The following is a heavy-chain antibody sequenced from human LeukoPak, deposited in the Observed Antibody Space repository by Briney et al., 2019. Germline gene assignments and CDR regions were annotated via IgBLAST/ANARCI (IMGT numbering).Heavy chain of an antibody. Sequence: GGSLRLSCAASGFTFSSYAMHWVRQAPGKGLEWVAVISSDGSNEYYADSVKGRFTISRDNSKNTLYLQMNSLRAEDTAVYYCAKGSKLLVITRDHHMDVWGKGTTVTISS. CDR3: AKGSKLLVITRDHHMDV. D-gene: IGHD3-22*01. CDR2: ISSDGSNE. J-gene: IGHJ6*03. CDR1: GFTFSSYA. V-gene: IGHV3-30*04.